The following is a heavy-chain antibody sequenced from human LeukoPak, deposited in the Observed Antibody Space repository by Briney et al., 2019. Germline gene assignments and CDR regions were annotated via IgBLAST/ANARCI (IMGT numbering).Heavy chain of an antibody. CDR1: GFNFDDYG. Sequence: WGSLRLSCAASGFNFDDYGMSWVRQAPGKGLEWVSGINWNGGSTGYADSVKGRFTISRGNAKNSLFLQMNSLRAEDTALYYCAKDSSGYYDGAFDIWGQGTMVTVSS. V-gene: IGHV3-20*04. D-gene: IGHD3-22*01. CDR2: INWNGGST. J-gene: IGHJ3*02. CDR3: AKDSSGYYDGAFDI.